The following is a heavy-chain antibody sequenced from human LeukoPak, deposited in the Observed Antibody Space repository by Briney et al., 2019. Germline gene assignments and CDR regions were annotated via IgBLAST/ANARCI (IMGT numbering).Heavy chain of an antibody. Sequence: GGSLRLSCAASGFTFSSYGMHWVRQAPGKGLGWVAVISYDGSNKYYADSVKGRFTISRDNSKNTLYMQMNSLRAEDTAVYYCAKDLRDESVDYWGQGTLVTVSS. CDR3: AKDLRDESVDY. D-gene: IGHD3-10*01. J-gene: IGHJ4*02. V-gene: IGHV3-30*18. CDR2: ISYDGSNK. CDR1: GFTFSSYG.